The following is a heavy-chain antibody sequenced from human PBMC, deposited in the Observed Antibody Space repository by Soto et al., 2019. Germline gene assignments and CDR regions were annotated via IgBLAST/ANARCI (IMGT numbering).Heavy chain of an antibody. CDR1: GASTSSGGYY. CDR2: IYYSGIS. D-gene: IGHD5-18*01. Sequence: QVQLLESGPGLVKPSQTLSLICNVSGASTSSGGYYWSWIRQRPGGGLEWLGFIYYSGISHYNPSLKSRATISVDTSKNQFSLKLISVTAADTAVYYCARTEWIQLWFDYWGQGALVTVS. V-gene: IGHV4-31*03. CDR3: ARTEWIQLWFDY. J-gene: IGHJ4*02.